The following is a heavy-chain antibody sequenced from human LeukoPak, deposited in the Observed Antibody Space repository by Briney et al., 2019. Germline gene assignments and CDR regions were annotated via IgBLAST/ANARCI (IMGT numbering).Heavy chain of an antibody. D-gene: IGHD6-13*01. CDR1: GGSFSGYY. Sequence: SETLSLTCAVYGGSFSGYYWSWIRQPPGKGLEWIGEINHSGSTYYNPSLKSRVTISVDTSKTQFSLKLSPVTAADTAVYYCARGFGKGIAAAGYDYWGQGTLVTVSS. CDR3: ARGFGKGIAAAGYDY. V-gene: IGHV4-34*01. CDR2: INHSGST. J-gene: IGHJ4*02.